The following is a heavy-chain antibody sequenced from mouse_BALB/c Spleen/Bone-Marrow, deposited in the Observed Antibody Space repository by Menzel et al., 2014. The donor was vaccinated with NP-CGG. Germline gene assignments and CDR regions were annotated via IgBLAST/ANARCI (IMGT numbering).Heavy chain of an antibody. CDR1: GFTFSSYG. V-gene: IGHV5-6-3*01. CDR2: INNNDGNT. CDR3: ARDNYGSRFDY. Sequence: VKLVESGGGLVQPGGSLKLSCAASGFTFSSYGMSWVRQTPDKRLELVATINNNDGNTYYPDSVKGRFTISRDNAKNTLYLQMSSLKSEDTAMYYCARDNYGSRFDYWGQGTTLTVSS. D-gene: IGHD1-1*01. J-gene: IGHJ2*01.